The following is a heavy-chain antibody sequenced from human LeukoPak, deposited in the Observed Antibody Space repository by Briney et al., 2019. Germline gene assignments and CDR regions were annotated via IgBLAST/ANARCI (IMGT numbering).Heavy chain of an antibody. V-gene: IGHV1-69*05. Sequence: SVKVSCKASGGTFSSYAISWVRQAPGQGLEWMGRIIPIFGTANYAQKFQGRVTITTDESTSTAYMELSSLRSEDTAVYYCARDLGDYGGNYWFDPWGQGTLVTVS. D-gene: IGHD4/OR15-4a*01. CDR1: GGTFSSYA. J-gene: IGHJ5*02. CDR3: ARDLGDYGGNYWFDP. CDR2: IIPIFGTA.